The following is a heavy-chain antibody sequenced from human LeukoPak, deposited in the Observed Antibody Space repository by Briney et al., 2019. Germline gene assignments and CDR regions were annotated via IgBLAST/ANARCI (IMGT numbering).Heavy chain of an antibody. CDR1: GGSISTYY. J-gene: IGHJ6*03. Sequence: SETLSLTCTVSGGSISTYYWSWIRQPPGKGLEWIGYISYSGSTNYNPSLKSRVTISVDTSKNQFSLKLSSVTAADTAVYYCARVDPKDYYHYMDVWGKGTTVTVSS. CDR3: ARVDPKDYYHYMDV. CDR2: ISYSGST. V-gene: IGHV4-59*01.